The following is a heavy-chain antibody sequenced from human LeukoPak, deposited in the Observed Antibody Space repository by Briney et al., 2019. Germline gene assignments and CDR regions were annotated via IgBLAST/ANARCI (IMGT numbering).Heavy chain of an antibody. J-gene: IGHJ3*02. D-gene: IGHD3-10*02. CDR3: ARGMFAFDI. CDR2: MYYSGST. Sequence: SETLSLTCAVYGGSFSGYYWSWIRQPPGKGLEWIGNMYYSGSTTYNPSLKSRITLSVDTSKNQISLKLSSVTAADTAVYYCARGMFAFDIWGQGTMVTVSS. CDR1: GGSFSGYY. V-gene: IGHV4-59*01.